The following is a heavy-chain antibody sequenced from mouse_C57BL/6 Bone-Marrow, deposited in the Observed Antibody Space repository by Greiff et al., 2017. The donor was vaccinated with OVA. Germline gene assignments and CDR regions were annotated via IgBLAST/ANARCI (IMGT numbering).Heavy chain of an antibody. CDR2: ISDGGSST. J-gene: IGHJ2*01. CDR3: ARDRH. Sequence: EVKLMESGGGLVKPGGSLKLSCAASGFTFSSYAMSWVRQTPEKRLEWVATISDGGSSTYYPDNVKGRYTISRDNTKNNLYLQMSHLTSEDTAMYYCARDRHWGQGTTLTVSS. CDR1: GFTFSSYA. V-gene: IGHV5-4*01.